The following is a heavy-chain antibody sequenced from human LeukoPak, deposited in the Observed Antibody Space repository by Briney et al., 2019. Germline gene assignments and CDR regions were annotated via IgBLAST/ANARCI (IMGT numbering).Heavy chain of an antibody. CDR3: ARGLFSLYYYDSSGYSDFDY. CDR2: MNPNSGNT. Sequence: GASVKVPCKASGHTFTSYDINWVRQATGQGLEWMGWMNPNSGNTGYAQKFQGRVTMTRNTSISTAYMELSSLRSEDTAVYYCARGLFSLYYYDSSGYSDFDYWGQGTLVTVSS. D-gene: IGHD3-22*01. J-gene: IGHJ4*02. CDR1: GHTFTSYD. V-gene: IGHV1-8*01.